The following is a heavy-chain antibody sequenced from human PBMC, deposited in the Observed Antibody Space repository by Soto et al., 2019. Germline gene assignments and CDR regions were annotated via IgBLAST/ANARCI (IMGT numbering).Heavy chain of an antibody. D-gene: IGHD2-15*01. CDR1: GFTFSSYG. CDR2: IWYDGSNK. CDR3: ARDLGGVVVAASGGWFDP. J-gene: IGHJ5*02. V-gene: IGHV3-33*01. Sequence: QVQLVESGGGVVQPGRSLRLSCAASGFTFSSYGMHWVRQAPGKGLEWVAVIWYDGSNKYYADSVKGRFTISRDNSKNTLYLQMNSLRAEDTAVYYCARDLGGVVVAASGGWFDPWGQGTLVTVSS.